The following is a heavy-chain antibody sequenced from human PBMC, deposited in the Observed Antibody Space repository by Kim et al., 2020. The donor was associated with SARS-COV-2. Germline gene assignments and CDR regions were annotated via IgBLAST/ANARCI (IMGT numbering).Heavy chain of an antibody. CDR3: ARHSYRTYYFDY. Sequence: SETLSLTCTVSGGSISSYYWSWIRQPPGKGLEWIGYIYYSGSTNYNPSLKSRVTISVDTSKNQFSLKLSSVTAADTAVYYCARHSYRTYYFDYWGQGTLV. CDR1: GGSISSYY. J-gene: IGHJ4*02. D-gene: IGHD3-16*02. CDR2: IYYSGST. V-gene: IGHV4-59*08.